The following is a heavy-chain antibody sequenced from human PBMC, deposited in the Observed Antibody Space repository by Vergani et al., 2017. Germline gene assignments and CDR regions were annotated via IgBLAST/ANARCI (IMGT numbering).Heavy chain of an antibody. CDR3: GRVADFYGLGSRVLDL. D-gene: IGHD3-10*01. CDR2: MYHSGST. CDR1: GGSMSGYY. Sequence: QVRLQESGPGLVKPSETLSLTCSVSGGSMSGYYWSWIRQPPGKELEWIGYMYHSGSTNYNPSLETRVTIAGDTSKNQFSLKLNSVTAADTAVYYCGRVADFYGLGSRVLDLWGQGILVTVSS. V-gene: IGHV4-59*01. J-gene: IGHJ5*02.